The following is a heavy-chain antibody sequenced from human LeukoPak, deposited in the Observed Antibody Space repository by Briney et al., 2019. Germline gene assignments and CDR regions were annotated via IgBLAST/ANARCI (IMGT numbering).Heavy chain of an antibody. CDR1: GGSISSYY. D-gene: IGHD3-10*01. J-gene: IGHJ4*02. Sequence: SETLSLTCTVSGGSISSYYWSWVRQPPGKGLEWIGNIYYTGSTYYSPSLKSRVTISVDTSKNQFSLRLSSVTAADTALYYCARLPYFYGSGSYTYFDCWGQGTLVTVSS. CDR2: IYYTGST. CDR3: ARLPYFYGSGSYTYFDC. V-gene: IGHV4-59*04.